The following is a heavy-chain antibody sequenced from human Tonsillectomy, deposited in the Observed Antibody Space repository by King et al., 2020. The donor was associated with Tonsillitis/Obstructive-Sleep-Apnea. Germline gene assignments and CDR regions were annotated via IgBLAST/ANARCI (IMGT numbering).Heavy chain of an antibody. CDR3: ARGNCNSTSCMNSLDY. V-gene: IGHV4-4*02. D-gene: IGHD2-2*01. J-gene: IGHJ4*02. Sequence: VQLQESGPGLVKPSGTLSLTRAVSGGSISSSDWWRCVRQPPGEGLAWRGEIYHSGTTNYDPSLKSRVTIPVVKTKNQFSLKLRSVTAADTAVYFCARGNCNSTSCMNSLDYWGQGTLVTVSS. CDR2: IYHSGTT. CDR1: GGSISSSDW.